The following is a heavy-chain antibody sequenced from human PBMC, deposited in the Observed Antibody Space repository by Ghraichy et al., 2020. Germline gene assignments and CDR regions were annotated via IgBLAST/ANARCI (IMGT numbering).Heavy chain of an antibody. J-gene: IGHJ4*02. Sequence: ASVKVSCKASGYTFTGYYMHWVRQAPGQGLEWMGWINPNSGGTNYAQKFQGRVTMTRDTSISTAYMELSRLRSDDTAVYYCARVFGRGGFGELLYPDYWGQGTLVTVSS. V-gene: IGHV1-2*02. CDR1: GYTFTGYY. D-gene: IGHD3-10*01. CDR2: INPNSGGT. CDR3: ARVFGRGGFGELLYPDY.